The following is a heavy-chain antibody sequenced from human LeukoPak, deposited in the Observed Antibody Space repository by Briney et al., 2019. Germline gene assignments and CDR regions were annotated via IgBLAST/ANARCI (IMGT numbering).Heavy chain of an antibody. Sequence: PGGSLRLSCAASGFSFSSYAMSWVRQAPGKGLEWVSTIIGSGSSTYYADSVKGRFTISRDNAKNTLYLQMSSLRAVDTAVYYCAKVRGSNWDSFDYWGQGTLVTVSS. CDR2: IIGSGSST. J-gene: IGHJ4*02. V-gene: IGHV3-23*01. D-gene: IGHD1-1*01. CDR3: AKVRGSNWDSFDY. CDR1: GFSFSSYA.